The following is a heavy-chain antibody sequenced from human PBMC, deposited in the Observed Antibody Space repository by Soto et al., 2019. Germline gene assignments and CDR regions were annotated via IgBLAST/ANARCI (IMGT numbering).Heavy chain of an antibody. J-gene: IGHJ4*02. D-gene: IGHD2-21*02. CDR3: ERDPTAAPYYFDY. V-gene: IGHV3-30-3*01. CDR2: ISYDGSNK. CDR1: GFTFSSYA. Sequence: GGSLRLSCAASGFTFSSYAMHWVRQAPGKGLEWVAVISYDGSNKYYADSVKGRFTISRDNSKNTLYLQMNSLRAEDTAVYYCERDPTAAPYYFDYWGQGTLVTVSS.